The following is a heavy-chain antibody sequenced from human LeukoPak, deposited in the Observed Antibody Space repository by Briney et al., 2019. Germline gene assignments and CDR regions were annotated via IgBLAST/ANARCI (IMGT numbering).Heavy chain of an antibody. D-gene: IGHD1-1*01. V-gene: IGHV3-30*18. CDR1: GFTFSSYS. J-gene: IGHJ3*02. CDR2: MSSDGSRK. CDR3: AKYAYNWNAPDGFDM. Sequence: GGSLRLSCAASGFTFSSYSVNWVRQAPGKGLEWVAVMSSDGSRKHYGDSVKGRFTISRDNSESTLFLQMNSLRTDDTSVYFCAKYAYNWNAPDGFDMWGQGTMVIVSS.